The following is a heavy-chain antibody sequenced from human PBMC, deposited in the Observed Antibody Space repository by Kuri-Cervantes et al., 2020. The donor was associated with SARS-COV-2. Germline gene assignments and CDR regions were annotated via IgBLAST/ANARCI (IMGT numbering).Heavy chain of an antibody. CDR2: IYSGGST. CDR3: AREMKEGAVMGPFDI. Sequence: GGSLTLSCAASGYTVSSNYMCWVRQAPGKGLEWVSVIYSGGSTYYADSVKGRFTISRDNSKNTLYLQMNSLRAEDTAVYYCAREMKEGAVMGPFDIWGQGTMVTVSS. D-gene: IGHD1-26*01. CDR1: GYTVSSNY. V-gene: IGHV3-53*01. J-gene: IGHJ3*02.